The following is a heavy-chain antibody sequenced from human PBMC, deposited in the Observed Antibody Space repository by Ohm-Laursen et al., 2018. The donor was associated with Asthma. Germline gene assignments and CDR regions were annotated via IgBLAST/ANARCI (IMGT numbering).Heavy chain of an antibody. V-gene: IGHV3-7*01. CDR3: VTDAWWSYVH. J-gene: IGHJ4*02. Sequence: GSLRLSCSASGVAFTDSWMSWVRQLPGGSLEWVAKINPLGHEKYYMDSVRGRFTVSRDNAKNSLYLEMNSLRVEDTAVYYCVTDAWWSYVHWGLGTLVTVSS. CDR1: GVAFTDSW. D-gene: IGHD1-26*01. CDR2: INPLGHEK.